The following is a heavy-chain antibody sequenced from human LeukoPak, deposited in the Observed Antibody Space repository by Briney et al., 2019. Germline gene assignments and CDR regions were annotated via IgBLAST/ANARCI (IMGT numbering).Heavy chain of an antibody. CDR1: GGSISSSSYY. D-gene: IGHD1-26*01. Sequence: SEPLSLTCTVSGGSISSSSYYWGWIRQPPGKGLEWIGSIYYSGSTYYNPSLKSRVTISVDTSKNQFSLKLSSVTAADTAVYYCARRIRGRHVDYWGQGTLVTVSS. CDR2: IYYSGST. J-gene: IGHJ4*02. CDR3: ARRIRGRHVDY. V-gene: IGHV4-39*01.